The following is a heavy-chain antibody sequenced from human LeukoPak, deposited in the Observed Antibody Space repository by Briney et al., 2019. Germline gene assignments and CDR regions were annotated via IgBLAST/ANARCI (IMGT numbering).Heavy chain of an antibody. CDR3: ARDPTNYYDSSGYSGY. J-gene: IGHJ4*02. V-gene: IGHV4-59*12. CDR2: IHSSGST. CDR1: GGSFSGYY. Sequence: PSETLSLTCAVYGGSFSGYYWSWIRQPPGKGLECIGYIHSSGSTNYNPSLKSRVTMSVDTSKNQFSLKLSSVTAADTAVYYCARDPTNYYDSSGYSGYWGQGTLVTVSS. D-gene: IGHD3-22*01.